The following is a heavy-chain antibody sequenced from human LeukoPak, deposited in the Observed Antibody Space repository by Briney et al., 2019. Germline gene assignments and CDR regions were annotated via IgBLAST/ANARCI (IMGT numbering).Heavy chain of an antibody. J-gene: IGHJ4*02. CDR2: ISGTGTRT. CDR3: AKVRTTCSSTSCYEAFEV. V-gene: IGHV3-23*01. CDR1: GFIYTSYV. Sequence: GGSLRLSCAASGFIYTSYVMNWVRQAPGKGLEWVSDISGTGTRTYYAESVKGRFTISRDNSRNTLYLQMNSLRAEDTAVYHCAKVRTTCSSTSCYEAFEVWGQGTLVTVSS. D-gene: IGHD2-2*01.